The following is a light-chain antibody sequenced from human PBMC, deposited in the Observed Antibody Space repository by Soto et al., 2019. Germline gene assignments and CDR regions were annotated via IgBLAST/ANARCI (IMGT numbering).Light chain of an antibody. CDR3: HQYENWPQT. J-gene: IGKJ1*01. V-gene: IGKV3-15*01. CDR1: QSISSN. CDR2: RAS. Sequence: EIVITQSPATLSVSPGERATLSCRASQSISSNLAWYQQKLGQAPRLLIYRASTRATGIPARFSSSGSGTEFTLTISSLQSEDFALYYCHQYENWPQTFGQGTKVDIK.